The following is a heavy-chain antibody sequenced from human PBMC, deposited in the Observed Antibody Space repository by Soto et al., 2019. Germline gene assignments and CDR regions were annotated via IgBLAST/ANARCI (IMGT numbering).Heavy chain of an antibody. CDR2: IYSSGRT. CDR3: GRDWPWTAVVTRFS. D-gene: IGHD2-21*02. Sequence: SETLSLTCIVSGGSVSSGDYYWSWIRQPPRKGLEWIGYIYSSGRTNYNPSLKSRVTISVDTSKNLFSLKVNSVTAADTAVYYCGRDWPWTAVVTRFSWRQESLVTVSS. V-gene: IGHV4-61*08. CDR1: GGSVSSGDYY. J-gene: IGHJ4*02.